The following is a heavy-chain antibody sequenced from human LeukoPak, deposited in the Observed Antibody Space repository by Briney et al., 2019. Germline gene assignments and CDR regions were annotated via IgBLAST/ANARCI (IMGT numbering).Heavy chain of an antibody. J-gene: IGHJ4*02. D-gene: IGHD3-16*02. CDR3: ARGVTRHFDY. CDR2: IYHSGST. CDR1: GGSISSGGYY. Sequence: SSETLSLTCAVSGGSISSGGYYWSWIRQPPGKGLEWIGYIYHSGSTYYNPSLKSRVTISVDRSKNQFSLKLSSVTAADTAVYYCARGVTRHFDYWGQGTLVTVSS. V-gene: IGHV4-30-2*01.